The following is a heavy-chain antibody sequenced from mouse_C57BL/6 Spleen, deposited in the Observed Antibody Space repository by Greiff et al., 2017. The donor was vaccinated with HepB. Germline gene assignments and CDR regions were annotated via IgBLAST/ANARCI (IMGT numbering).Heavy chain of an antibody. CDR2: IYPRSGNT. CDR1: GYTFTSYG. J-gene: IGHJ4*01. V-gene: IGHV1-81*01. Sequence: VKLQESGAELARPGASVKLSCKASGYTFTSYGISWVKQRTGQGLEWIGEIYPRSGNTYYNEKFKGKATLTADKSSSTAYMELRSLTSEDSAVYFCARRDYDYDYAMDYWGQGTSVTVSS. CDR3: ARRDYDYDYAMDY. D-gene: IGHD2-4*01.